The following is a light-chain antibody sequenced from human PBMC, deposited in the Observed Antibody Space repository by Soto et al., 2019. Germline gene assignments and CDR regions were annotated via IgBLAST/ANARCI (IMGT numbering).Light chain of an antibody. Sequence: DIQLTQSPSFLSASVGDRVTITCRASQGITYYLAWYQQKPGKAPNLLIYAASTLQGGVPSRFSGSGSGTDFTLTISSLQPEDFATYSCQQRTCHPLTFGGRTKVEIK. CDR2: AAS. CDR1: QGITYY. J-gene: IGKJ4*01. CDR3: QQRTCHPLT. V-gene: IGKV1-9*01.